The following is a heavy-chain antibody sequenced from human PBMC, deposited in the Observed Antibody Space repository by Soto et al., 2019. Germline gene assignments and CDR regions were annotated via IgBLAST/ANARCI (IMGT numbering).Heavy chain of an antibody. CDR3: AKDMRAVAAIGNWFDP. J-gene: IGHJ5*02. Sequence: EVQLLESGGGLVQPGGSLRLSCAASGFTFSSYAMSWVRQAPGKGLEWVSAISGSGGSTYYADSVKGRFTISRDNSKNTLYLQMNSLRAEDTAVYYCAKDMRAVAAIGNWFDPWGQGTLVTVSS. CDR2: ISGSGGST. D-gene: IGHD6-19*01. CDR1: GFTFSSYA. V-gene: IGHV3-23*01.